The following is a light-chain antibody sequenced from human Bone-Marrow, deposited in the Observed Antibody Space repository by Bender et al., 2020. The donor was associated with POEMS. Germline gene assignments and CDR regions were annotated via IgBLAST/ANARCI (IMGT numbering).Light chain of an antibody. J-gene: IGLJ2*01. Sequence: QPVLTQSSSASASLGSSVKLTCTLSSRLSTYIIAWHQQQSGKAPRFLMKVEGSGSYKRGSGVPDRFSGSSSGADRYLTISNLQSEDEADYYCQTWGTVFQGVFGGGTKLTVL. CDR1: SRLSTYI. V-gene: IGLV4-60*03. CDR3: QTWGTVFQGV. CDR2: VEGSGSY.